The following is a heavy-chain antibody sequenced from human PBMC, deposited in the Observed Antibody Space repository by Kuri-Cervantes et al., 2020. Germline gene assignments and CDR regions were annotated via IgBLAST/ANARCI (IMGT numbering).Heavy chain of an antibody. CDR3: ARGGRLVPSRYNWKGGAFDI. V-gene: IGHV1-46*01. D-gene: IGHD1-20*01. CDR2: INPSGGST. Sequence: ASVKVSCKASAYTFTSYYMHWVRQAPGQGLEWMGIINPSGGSTSYAQKFQGRVTMTRDTSTSTVYMELSSLRSEDTAVYYCARGGRLVPSRYNWKGGAFDIWGQGTMVTVSS. J-gene: IGHJ3*02. CDR1: AYTFTSYY.